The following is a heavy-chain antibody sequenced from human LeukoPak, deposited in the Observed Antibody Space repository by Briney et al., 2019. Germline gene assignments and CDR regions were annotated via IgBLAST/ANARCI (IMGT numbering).Heavy chain of an antibody. CDR2: VSGSGGST. CDR3: AKDRRIAVAGNFDY. D-gene: IGHD6-19*01. CDR1: GFTFSSYA. V-gene: IGHV3-23*01. J-gene: IGHJ4*02. Sequence: GGSLRLSCAASGFTFSSYAMSWVRQAPGKGLEWVSAVSGSGGSTYYADSVKGRFTISRDNSKNTLYLQMNSLRAEDTAVYYCAKDRRIAVAGNFDYWGQGTLVTVSS.